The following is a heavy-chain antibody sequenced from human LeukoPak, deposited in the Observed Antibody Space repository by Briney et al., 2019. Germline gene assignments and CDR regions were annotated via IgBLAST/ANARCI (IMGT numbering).Heavy chain of an antibody. V-gene: IGHV3-21*01. Sequence: GGSLRLSCAASGFTFSSYSMNWVRQAPGKGLEWVSSISSSSSYIYYADSVKGRFTISRDNAKNSLYLQMNSLRAEDTAVYYCARGGAAAVWYNWFDPWGQGTLVTVSS. CDR3: ARGGAAAVWYNWFDP. D-gene: IGHD2-15*01. CDR1: GFTFSSYS. CDR2: ISSSSSYI. J-gene: IGHJ5*02.